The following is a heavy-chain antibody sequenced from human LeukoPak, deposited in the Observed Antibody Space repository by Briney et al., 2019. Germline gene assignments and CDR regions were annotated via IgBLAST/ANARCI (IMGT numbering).Heavy chain of an antibody. D-gene: IGHD6-19*01. V-gene: IGHV4-59*01. CDR2: VYYSGST. Sequence: GSLRLSCAVSGFTFSTYDMSWVRQPPGKGLEWIGYVYYSGSTTYNPSLKSRVTISLDMSKNQFSLKLRSVTAADTAVYYCARTGGGSGGIWGQGTMVTVSS. CDR3: ARTGGGSGGI. J-gene: IGHJ3*02. CDR1: GFTFSTYD.